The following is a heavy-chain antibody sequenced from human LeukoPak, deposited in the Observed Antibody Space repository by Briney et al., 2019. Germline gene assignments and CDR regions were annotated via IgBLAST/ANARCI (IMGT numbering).Heavy chain of an antibody. Sequence: SETLSLTCTVSGGSISSSSYYWGWIRQPPGKGLEGIGSIYYSGSTYYNPSLKSRVTISVDTSKNQFSLKLSSVTAADTAVYYCARADTAMVSVYWGQGTLVTVSS. CDR1: GGSISSSSYY. CDR3: ARADTAMVSVY. CDR2: IYYSGST. V-gene: IGHV4-39*07. D-gene: IGHD5-18*01. J-gene: IGHJ4*02.